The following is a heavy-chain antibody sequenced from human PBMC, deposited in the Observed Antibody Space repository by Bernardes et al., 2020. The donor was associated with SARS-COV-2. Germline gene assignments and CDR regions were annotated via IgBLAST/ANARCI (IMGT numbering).Heavy chain of an antibody. V-gene: IGHV3-9*01. CDR2: ISWNSGSI. J-gene: IGHJ4*02. CDR3: AKVVAVTGKYYFDY. D-gene: IGHD6-19*01. Sequence: GGSLRLSCAASGFIFDDYAMHWVRQAPGKGLEWVSAISWNSGSIGYADSVKGRFTISRDNAQNSLYLQMNSLRPEDTALYYCAKVVAVTGKYYFDYWGQGTLVTVSS. CDR1: GFIFDDYA.